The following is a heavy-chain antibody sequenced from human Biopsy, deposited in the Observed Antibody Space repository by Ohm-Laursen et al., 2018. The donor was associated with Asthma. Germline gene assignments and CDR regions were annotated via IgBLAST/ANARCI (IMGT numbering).Heavy chain of an antibody. V-gene: IGHV3-30*18. Sequence: SLRLSCAASGFTFSTYGMHWVRQAPGKGLEWVAVISYDGSNRYSADSVRGRFTISRDNSKNTLYLQMSSLRAGDTAVYYCAKDVVWFRELGGMDVWAKGPRSPSP. CDR1: GFTFSTYG. J-gene: IGHJ6*02. CDR2: ISYDGSNR. CDR3: AKDVVWFRELGGMDV. D-gene: IGHD3-10*01.